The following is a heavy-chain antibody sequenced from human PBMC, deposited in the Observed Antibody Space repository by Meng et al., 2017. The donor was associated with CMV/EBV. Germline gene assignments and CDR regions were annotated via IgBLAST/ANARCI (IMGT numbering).Heavy chain of an antibody. V-gene: IGHV4-34*01. CDR1: GGSFSGYY. Sequence: SQTLSLTCAVYGGSFSGYYWSWIRQPPGKGLEWIGEINHSGSTNYNPSLKSRVTISVDTSKNQFSLKLSSVTAADTAVYYCARGSVRSWANFDYWGQGTLVTVFS. J-gene: IGHJ4*02. CDR2: INHSGST. D-gene: IGHD6-13*01. CDR3: ARGSVRSWANFDY.